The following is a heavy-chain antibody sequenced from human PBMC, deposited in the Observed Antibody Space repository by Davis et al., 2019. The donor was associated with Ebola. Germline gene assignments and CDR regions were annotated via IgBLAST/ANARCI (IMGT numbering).Heavy chain of an antibody. V-gene: IGHV3-53*05. CDR2: IYDHST. CDR1: GFTVSSNH. Sequence: GESLKISCAASGFTVSSNHMSWVRQAPGKGLEWVSVIYDHSTAYADSVRGRFIISRDKSNNTLYLEMNSLRVEDTAVYYCATTQWLREFDNWGQRTLVTVSS. D-gene: IGHD6-19*01. CDR3: ATTQWLREFDN. J-gene: IGHJ4*02.